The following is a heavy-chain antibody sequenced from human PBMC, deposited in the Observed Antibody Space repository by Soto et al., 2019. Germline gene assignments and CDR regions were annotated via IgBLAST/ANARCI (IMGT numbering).Heavy chain of an antibody. CDR1: GGSFSGYY. CDR2: INHSGST. D-gene: IGHD4-17*01. J-gene: IGHJ4*02. Sequence: SETLSLTCAVYGGSFSGYYWSWVRQSPRKGLEWIGEINHSGSTNYNPSLKSRLTISVDTSKNQFSLKLSSVTAADTALYYCVACDYGDYPRYWGPATLVTVSS. V-gene: IGHV4-34*01. CDR3: VACDYGDYPRY.